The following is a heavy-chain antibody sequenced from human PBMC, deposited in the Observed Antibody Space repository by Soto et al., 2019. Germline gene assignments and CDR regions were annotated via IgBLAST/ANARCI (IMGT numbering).Heavy chain of an antibody. Sequence: EVQLLESGGGLVQPGGSLRLSCAASGFTFSSYAMSWVRQAPGKGLEWVSAISGSGGSTYYADSVKGRFTISRDNSKNTLYLQMNRLRAEDTAVYYCAKGSGTSIWVWDNFDYWGQGTLVTVSS. J-gene: IGHJ4*02. CDR3: AKGSGTSIWVWDNFDY. CDR2: ISGSGGST. D-gene: IGHD6-13*01. V-gene: IGHV3-23*01. CDR1: GFTFSSYA.